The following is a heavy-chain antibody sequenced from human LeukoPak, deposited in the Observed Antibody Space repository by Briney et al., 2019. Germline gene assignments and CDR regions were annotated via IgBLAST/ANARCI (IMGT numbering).Heavy chain of an antibody. Sequence: GGSLRLSCAASGFTFSSYGMYWVRQAPGKGLEWVAIISYDGSNKYYADSVKGRFTISRDNSKNTLYLQMNSLRAEDTAVYYCAKAASRGLYCSGGSCYALVYWGQGTLVTVSS. V-gene: IGHV3-30*18. CDR3: AKAASRGLYCSGGSCYALVY. J-gene: IGHJ4*02. CDR1: GFTFSSYG. D-gene: IGHD2-15*01. CDR2: ISYDGSNK.